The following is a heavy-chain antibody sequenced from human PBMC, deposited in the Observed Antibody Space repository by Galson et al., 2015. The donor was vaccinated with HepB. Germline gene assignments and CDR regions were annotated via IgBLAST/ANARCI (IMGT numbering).Heavy chain of an antibody. D-gene: IGHD1-26*01. CDR2: ISYDGSNK. CDR1: GFTFGSYG. Sequence: SLRLSCAASGFTFGSYGMHWVRQAPGKGLEWVAVISYDGSNKYYADSVKGRFTISRDNSKNTLYLQMNSLRAEDTAVYYCAKDSAWELLLGAFDIWGQGTMVTVSS. J-gene: IGHJ3*02. CDR3: AKDSAWELLLGAFDI. V-gene: IGHV3-30*18.